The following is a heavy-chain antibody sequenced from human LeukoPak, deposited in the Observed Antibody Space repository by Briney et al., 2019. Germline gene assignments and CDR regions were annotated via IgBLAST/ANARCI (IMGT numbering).Heavy chain of an antibody. Sequence: GGSLRLSCVASGFTFPSYAMHWVRQAPGKGLDWVTIISYDGINKYYADSVKGRFTISRDNSKNTLYLQMNSLRAEDTAVYYCARDFYGSGGNWFDPWGQGTLVTVSS. CDR2: ISYDGINK. CDR3: ARDFYGSGGNWFDP. V-gene: IGHV3-30*14. J-gene: IGHJ5*02. CDR1: GFTFPSYA. D-gene: IGHD3-10*01.